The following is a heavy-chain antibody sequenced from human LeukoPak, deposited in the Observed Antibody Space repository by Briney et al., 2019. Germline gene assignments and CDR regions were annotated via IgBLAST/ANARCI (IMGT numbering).Heavy chain of an antibody. Sequence: ATVKISCKVSGYTFTDYYMHWVQQAPGEGLEWMGLVDPEDGETIYAEKLQGRVTITADTSTDTAYMELSSLRSEGTAVYYCATLRFLEWFSYYYYMDVWGKGTTVTVSS. CDR1: GYTFTDYY. CDR3: ATLRFLEWFSYYYYMDV. CDR2: VDPEDGET. V-gene: IGHV1-69-2*01. D-gene: IGHD3-3*01. J-gene: IGHJ6*03.